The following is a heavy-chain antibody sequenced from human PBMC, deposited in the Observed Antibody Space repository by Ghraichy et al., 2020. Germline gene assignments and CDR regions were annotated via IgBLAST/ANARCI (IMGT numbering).Heavy chain of an antibody. CDR3: ATATSYYDSSNAFDI. V-gene: IGHV1-24*01. J-gene: IGHJ3*02. CDR1: GYTLTELS. Sequence: ASVKVSCKVSGYTLTELSMHWVRQAPGKGLEWMGGFDPEDGETIYAQKFQGRVTMTEDTSTDTAYMELSSLRSEDTAVYYCATATSYYDSSNAFDIWGQGTMVTVSS. D-gene: IGHD3-22*01. CDR2: FDPEDGET.